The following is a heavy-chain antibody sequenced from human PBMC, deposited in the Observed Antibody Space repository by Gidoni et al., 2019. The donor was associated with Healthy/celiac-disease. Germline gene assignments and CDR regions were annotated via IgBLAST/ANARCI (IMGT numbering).Heavy chain of an antibody. Sequence: QVQLVQSVAEVKKPWASVKVSCKASGYTFTSSGISWVRQAPGHGLEWMGWTSAYNGNTNYAQKLQGRVTMTTDTSTSTAYMELRSLRSDDTAVYYCARVFVAARYYYYYMDVWGKGTTVTVSS. V-gene: IGHV1-18*01. J-gene: IGHJ6*03. CDR1: GYTFTSSG. D-gene: IGHD6-6*01. CDR2: TSAYNGNT. CDR3: ARVFVAARYYYYYMDV.